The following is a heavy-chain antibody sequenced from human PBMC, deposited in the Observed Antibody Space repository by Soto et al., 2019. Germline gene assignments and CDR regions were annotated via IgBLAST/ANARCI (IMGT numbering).Heavy chain of an antibody. D-gene: IGHD5-18*01. Sequence: SETLSLTCTVSGDSISSENYYWSWIRQPPGKGLEWIGYIYYSGSTNYNPSLKSRVTISVDTSKNQFSLKLSSVTVADTAVYYCARGGYSGMDVWGQGTTVTVSS. V-gene: IGHV4-61*01. J-gene: IGHJ6*02. CDR2: IYYSGST. CDR3: ARGGYSGMDV. CDR1: GDSISSENYY.